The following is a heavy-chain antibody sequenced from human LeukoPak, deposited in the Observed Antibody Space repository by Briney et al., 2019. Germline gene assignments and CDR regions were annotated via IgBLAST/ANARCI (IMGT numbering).Heavy chain of an antibody. J-gene: IGHJ6*03. Sequence: SGGSLRLSCAASGFTFDDYTMHWVRQAPGKSLEWVSLISWDGGSTYYADSVKSRFTISRDNSKNSLYLQMNSLRTEETALYYCAKALKTPYYMDVWGKGTTVTVSS. V-gene: IGHV3-43*01. D-gene: IGHD4/OR15-4a*01. CDR3: AKALKTPYYMDV. CDR2: ISWDGGST. CDR1: GFTFDDYT.